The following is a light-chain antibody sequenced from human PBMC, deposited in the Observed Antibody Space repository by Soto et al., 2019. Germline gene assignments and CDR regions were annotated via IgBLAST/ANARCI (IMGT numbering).Light chain of an antibody. V-gene: IGKV3-20*01. J-gene: IGKJ1*01. Sequence: EMVLTQSPGTLALSPGERATLSCRASQSVISSYLAWYQQKPGQAPRLLIYVASSRATGIPDRFSGSGSGKDFTLTISRLEPEDFAVYYCQQYGSDHVTFGQGTKVDIK. CDR2: VAS. CDR3: QQYGSDHVT. CDR1: QSVISSY.